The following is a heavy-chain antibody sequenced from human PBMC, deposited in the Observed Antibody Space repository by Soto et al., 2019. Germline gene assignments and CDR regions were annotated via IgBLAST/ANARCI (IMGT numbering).Heavy chain of an antibody. V-gene: IGHV1-24*01. CDR2: FDPEDGET. D-gene: IGHD2-2*01. CDR3: ATGGAGRSPAASYYYYYMDV. J-gene: IGHJ6*03. Sequence: ASVKVSCKVSGYTLTELSMHWVRQAPGKGLEWMGGFDPEDGETIYAQKFQGRVTMTEDTSTDTAYMELSSLRSEDTAVYYCATGGAGRSPAASYYYYYMDVWGKGTTVTVSS. CDR1: GYTLTELS.